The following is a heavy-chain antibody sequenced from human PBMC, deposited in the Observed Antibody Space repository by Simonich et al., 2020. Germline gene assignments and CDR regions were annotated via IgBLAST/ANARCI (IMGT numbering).Heavy chain of an antibody. J-gene: IGHJ3*02. CDR2: YKSDRRST. CDR3: ARDYSNYDAFDI. D-gene: IGHD4-4*01. V-gene: IGHV3-74*01. CDR1: GFTFSSYW. Sequence: EVQLVESGGGLVQPGGSLRLSCAASGFTFSSYWMHWVRQAPGKGLVGFTRYKSDRRSTIYADSVEGRYTISRDNAKNTLYLQMNSLRAEDTAVYYCARDYSNYDAFDIWGQGTMVTVSS.